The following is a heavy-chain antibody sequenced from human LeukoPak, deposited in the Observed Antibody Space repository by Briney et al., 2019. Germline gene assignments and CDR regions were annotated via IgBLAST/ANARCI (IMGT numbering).Heavy chain of an antibody. Sequence: GASVKVSCKASGNTFTSYYMHWVRQAPGQGLEWMGIINPSGGSTSYAQKFQGRVTMTRDTSTSTVYMELSSLRSEDTAVYYCARGYCSSTSCYASFDYWGQGTLVTVSS. V-gene: IGHV1-46*01. CDR2: INPSGGST. D-gene: IGHD2-2*01. CDR3: ARGYCSSTSCYASFDY. J-gene: IGHJ4*02. CDR1: GNTFTSYY.